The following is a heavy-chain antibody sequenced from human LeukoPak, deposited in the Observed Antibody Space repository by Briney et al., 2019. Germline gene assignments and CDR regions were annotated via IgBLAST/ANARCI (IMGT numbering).Heavy chain of an antibody. CDR1: GFTFSNNA. D-gene: IGHD3-10*01. J-gene: IGHJ4*02. CDR2: ISYDGSNK. Sequence: GGSLRLPCAASGFTFSNNAMHWVRQAPGKGLKWVAVISYDGSNKYYGDSVKGRFTISRDNSKNTLYLQMNSLRHEDTAVYYCARDLYSFGSGTGTMDYFDYWGQGTLVTVSS. CDR3: ARDLYSFGSGTGTMDYFDY. V-gene: IGHV3-30-3*01.